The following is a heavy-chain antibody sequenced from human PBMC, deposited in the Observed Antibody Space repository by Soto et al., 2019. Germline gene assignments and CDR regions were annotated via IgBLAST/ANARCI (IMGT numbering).Heavy chain of an antibody. CDR1: GYTFTSYG. CDR3: ARAIAVAGDYYYYGMDV. Sequence: QVQLVQSGAEVKKPGASVKVSCKASGYTFTSYGISWVRQAPGQGLEWMGRISAYNGNTNYAQKLQGRVTMTTDTSTSTAYMELRSLRSDDTAVYYCARAIAVAGDYYYYGMDVWGQGTTVTVSS. D-gene: IGHD6-19*01. CDR2: ISAYNGNT. V-gene: IGHV1-18*04. J-gene: IGHJ6*02.